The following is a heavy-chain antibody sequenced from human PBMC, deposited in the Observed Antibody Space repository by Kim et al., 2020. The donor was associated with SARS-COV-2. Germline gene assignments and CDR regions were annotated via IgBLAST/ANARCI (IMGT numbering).Heavy chain of an antibody. Sequence: DGSERYYLHSVKGRFTISRDNAKNSLYLQMNSLRADDTAVYYCAREWGYWGQGTLVTVSS. V-gene: IGHV3-7*01. J-gene: IGHJ4*02. D-gene: IGHD1-26*01. CDR2: DGSER. CDR3: AREWGY.